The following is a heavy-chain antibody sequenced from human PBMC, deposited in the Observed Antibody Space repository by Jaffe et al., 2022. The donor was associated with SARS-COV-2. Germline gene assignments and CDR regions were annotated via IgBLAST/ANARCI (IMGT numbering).Heavy chain of an antibody. Sequence: QLQLQESGPGVVKPSETLSLTCTVSGGSIISNDYFWGWIRQPPGKGLEFIVIIHHGGNTYYNPSLKSRVTVSLDTSKNRFSLRLTSVTAADTAIYYCARRALGLTWFDPWGQGTLVTVSS. CDR1: GGSIISNDYF. J-gene: IGHJ5*02. CDR3: ARRALGLTWFDP. CDR2: IHHGGNT. V-gene: IGHV4-39*01.